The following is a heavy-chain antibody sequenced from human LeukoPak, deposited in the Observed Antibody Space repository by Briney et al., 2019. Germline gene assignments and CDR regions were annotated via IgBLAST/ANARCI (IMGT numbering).Heavy chain of an antibody. J-gene: IGHJ2*01. V-gene: IGHV4-59*01. CDR3: ARGVFTMVRGVTYWYFDL. CDR2: IYYSGST. D-gene: IGHD3-10*01. CDR1: GGSISNYY. Sequence: PSETLSLTCTVSGGSISNYYWSWIRQPPGKGLEWIGYIYYSGSTNYNPSLKSRVTISVDTSKNQFSLKLSSVTAADTAVYYCARGVFTMVRGVTYWYFDLWGRGTLVTVSS.